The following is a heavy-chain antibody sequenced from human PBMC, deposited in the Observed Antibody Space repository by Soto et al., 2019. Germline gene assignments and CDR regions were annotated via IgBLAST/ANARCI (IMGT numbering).Heavy chain of an antibody. D-gene: IGHD4-17*01. V-gene: IGHV3-66*01. Sequence: GGSLRLSCAASGFTVSNNYLSWVRQAPGKGLQWVSLIYSDGGTDYAESVKGRFTISRDNSKNTLYLQMNSLKAEDTAIYYCATRMTTAPYRGQGTLVTVS. J-gene: IGHJ4*02. CDR2: IYSDGGT. CDR3: ATRMTTAPY. CDR1: GFTVSNNY.